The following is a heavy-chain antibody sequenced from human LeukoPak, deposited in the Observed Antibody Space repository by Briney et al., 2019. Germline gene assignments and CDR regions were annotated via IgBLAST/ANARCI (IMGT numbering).Heavy chain of an antibody. CDR1: GGSISSYY. D-gene: IGHD2-2*01. J-gene: IGHJ4*02. V-gene: IGHV4-4*09. CDR3: ARTYSTSSNFDY. Sequence: SETLSLTCTVSGGSISSYYWRWIRQPPGKGLEWIGYIYSSGSTNYNPSLKSRVTISVDTSKKQFSLKLSSVTAADTALYYCARTYSTSSNFDYWGQGTLVTVSS. CDR2: IYSSGST.